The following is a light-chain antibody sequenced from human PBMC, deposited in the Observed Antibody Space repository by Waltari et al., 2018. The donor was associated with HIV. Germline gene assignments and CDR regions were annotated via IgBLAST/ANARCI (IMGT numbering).Light chain of an antibody. V-gene: IGLV2-23*02. CDR2: EFK. Sequence: QSALTQSASVSASPGQSITISCTGSSSALGTYNLVSWFQQHPGKAPRLLIYEFKNRPAGVSPRFSGSKSGNTASLTISGLQAADEAEYHCCAYAGFSTYLFGPGTKVTVL. CDR1: SSALGTYNL. CDR3: CAYAGFSTYL. J-gene: IGLJ1*01.